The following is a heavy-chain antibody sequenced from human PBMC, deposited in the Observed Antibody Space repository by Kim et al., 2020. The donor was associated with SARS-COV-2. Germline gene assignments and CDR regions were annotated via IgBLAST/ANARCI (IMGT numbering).Heavy chain of an antibody. CDR1: GFPFSTYA. J-gene: IGHJ4*02. V-gene: IGHV3-64D*06. D-gene: IGHD2-2*01. Sequence: GGSLRLSCSASGFPFSTYALYWVRQAPGKTLEYVSLISSDRGSTYYADSVKGRFTISRDNSKNTLYLQLSSVRLDDTAVYYCAKGGYCSRSDCYYPFDYWGQGTLVTVSS. CDR2: ISSDRGST. CDR3: AKGGYCSRSDCYYPFDY.